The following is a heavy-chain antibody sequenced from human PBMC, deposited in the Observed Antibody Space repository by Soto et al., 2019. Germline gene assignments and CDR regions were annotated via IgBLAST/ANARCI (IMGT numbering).Heavy chain of an antibody. D-gene: IGHD1-1*01. CDR1: GYTFTSYD. V-gene: IGHV1-8*01. CDR3: ARERTGTTSMDV. J-gene: IGHJ6*02. CDR2: MNPNSGNT. Sequence: QVQLVQSGAEVKKPGASVKVSCKASGYTFTSYDINWVRQATGQGLEWMGWMNPNSGNTGYAQKFQGRVTMIRNTSISTAYMELISLRSEDTAVYYCARERTGTTSMDVWGQGTTVTVSS.